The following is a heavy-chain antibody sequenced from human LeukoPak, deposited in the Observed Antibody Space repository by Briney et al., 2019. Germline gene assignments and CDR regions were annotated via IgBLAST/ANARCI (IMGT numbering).Heavy chain of an antibody. Sequence: ASVKVSCKASGYTFIGYFMHWVRQAPGQGLEWMGWIFPNSGVTNYAQKFQSRVTMTRDTSISTAYMELTRLRSDDTAVYYCARDLGVVGATRDPWGQGTLVTVSS. CDR3: ARDLGVVGATRDP. J-gene: IGHJ5*02. CDR1: GYTFIGYF. V-gene: IGHV1-2*02. CDR2: IFPNSGVT. D-gene: IGHD1-26*01.